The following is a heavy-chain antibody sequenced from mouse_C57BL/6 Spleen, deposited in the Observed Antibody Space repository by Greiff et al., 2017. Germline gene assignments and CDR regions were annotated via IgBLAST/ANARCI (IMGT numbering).Heavy chain of an antibody. J-gene: IGHJ2*01. V-gene: IGHV1-42*01. CDR1: GYSFTGYY. CDR2: INPSTGGT. CDR3: ARHYGSSFFDY. D-gene: IGHD1-1*01. Sequence: EVKLVESGPELVKPGASVKISCKASGYSFTGYYMNWVKQSPEQSLEWIGEINPSTGGTTYNQKFKAKATLTVDKSSSTAYMQLKSLTSEDSAVYYCARHYGSSFFDYWGQGTTLTVSS.